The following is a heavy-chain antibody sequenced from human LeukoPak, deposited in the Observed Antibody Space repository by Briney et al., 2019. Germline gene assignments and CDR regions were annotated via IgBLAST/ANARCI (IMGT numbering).Heavy chain of an antibody. J-gene: IGHJ4*02. Sequence: GESLKISCEGSGYSFTSYWIGWVRQMPGKGLEWMGIIYPGVSDTRYSPSFQGQVTISADKSISTAYLQWGSLKASDSAIYYCARHRATGTWSDFDYWGQGTVVTVSS. CDR3: ARHRATGTWSDFDY. D-gene: IGHD1-14*01. CDR1: GYSFTSYW. CDR2: IYPGVSDT. V-gene: IGHV5-51*01.